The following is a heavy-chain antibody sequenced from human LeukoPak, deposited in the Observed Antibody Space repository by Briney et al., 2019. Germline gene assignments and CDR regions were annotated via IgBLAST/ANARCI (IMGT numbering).Heavy chain of an antibody. CDR3: ARVGYDILTGSIPNWFDP. D-gene: IGHD3-9*01. J-gene: IGHJ5*02. CDR1: GGSVSSNDYY. V-gene: IGHV4-39*07. Sequence: SETLSLTCTISGGSVSSNDYYWGWIRQPPGRGLEWIGTIHYSGSTYYNPSLKSRVTISVDRSKNQFSLKLSSVTAADTAVYYCARVGYDILTGSIPNWFDPWGQGTLVTVSS. CDR2: IHYSGST.